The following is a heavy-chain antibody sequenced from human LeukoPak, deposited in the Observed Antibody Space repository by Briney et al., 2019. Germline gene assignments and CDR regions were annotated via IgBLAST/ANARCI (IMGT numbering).Heavy chain of an antibody. CDR1: GFTFSNYE. D-gene: IGHD6-13*01. J-gene: IGHJ4*02. V-gene: IGHV3-48*03. CDR3: ATASGSWYRYYFDN. Sequence: GGSLRLSCAASGFTFSNYEMNWVRQAPGKGLEWVSYISSTSNMIYYADSVRGRFTISRDNAENSLYLQMNSLRVEDTAVYYCATASGSWYRYYFDNWGQGTLVTVSS. CDR2: ISSTSNMI.